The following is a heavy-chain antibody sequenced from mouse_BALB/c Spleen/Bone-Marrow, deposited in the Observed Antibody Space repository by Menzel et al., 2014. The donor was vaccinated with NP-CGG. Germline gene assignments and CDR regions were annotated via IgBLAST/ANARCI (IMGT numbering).Heavy chain of an antibody. CDR1: GYSITSDYA. V-gene: IGHV3-2*02. CDR3: SRGAFYFDF. Sequence: EVQGVESGPGLVKPSQSLSLTCTVTGYSITSDYACNWIRQFPGNKLEWLGYISFSGGTTYNPSLESRISITRDTSKSQFFLQLNSVTTEDTATYYCSRGAFYFDFWGHGTTLTVSS. J-gene: IGHJ2*01. CDR2: ISFSGGT.